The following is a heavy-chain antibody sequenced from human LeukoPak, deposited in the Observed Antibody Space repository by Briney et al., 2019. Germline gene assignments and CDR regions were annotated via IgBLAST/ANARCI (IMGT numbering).Heavy chain of an antibody. CDR1: GGSFSGYY. CDR2: INHSGIT. J-gene: IGHJ4*02. Sequence: SETLSLTCAVYGGSFSGYYWIWIRQPPGKGLEWIGEINHSGITNYNPSLKSRVTISVDTSKNQFSLKLSSVTAADTAVYYCARVGSYAFDYWGQGTLVTVSS. CDR3: ARVGSYAFDY. D-gene: IGHD3-16*01. V-gene: IGHV4-34*01.